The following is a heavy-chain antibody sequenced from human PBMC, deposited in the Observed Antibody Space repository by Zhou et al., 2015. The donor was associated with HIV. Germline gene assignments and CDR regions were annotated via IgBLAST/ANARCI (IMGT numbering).Heavy chain of an antibody. J-gene: IGHJ4*02. D-gene: IGHD6-19*01. CDR1: GYTFTSYY. CDR2: INPSGGST. V-gene: IGHV1-46*01. Sequence: QVQLVQSGAEVKKPGASVKVSCKASGYTFTSYYMHWVRQAPGQGLEWMGIINPSGGSTSYAQKFQGRVTMTRDTSTSTVYMELSSLRSEDTAVYYCARDHSLGSGWYYFDYWGQGTLVTVSS. CDR3: ARDHSLGSGWYYFDY.